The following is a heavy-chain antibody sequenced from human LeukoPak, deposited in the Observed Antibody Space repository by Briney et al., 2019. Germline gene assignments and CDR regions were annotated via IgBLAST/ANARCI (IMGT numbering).Heavy chain of an antibody. CDR1: GFTFSSYS. CDR2: ISSSSSYI. D-gene: IGHD6-19*01. Sequence: GGSLRLSCAASGFTFSSYSMNWVRQAPGKGLEWVSSISSSSSYIYYADSVKGRFTISRDNAKNSLYLQMNSLRAEDTAVYYCARSYTKGSGWYYRVIWGQGTLVTVSS. CDR3: ARSYTKGSGWYYRVI. J-gene: IGHJ4*02. V-gene: IGHV3-21*01.